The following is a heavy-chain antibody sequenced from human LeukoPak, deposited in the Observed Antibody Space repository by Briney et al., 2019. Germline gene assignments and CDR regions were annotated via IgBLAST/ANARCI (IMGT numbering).Heavy chain of an antibody. CDR2: ISSSSSTI. V-gene: IGHV3-48*01. CDR3: ARDQLGYCSSTSCLPPEYMDV. J-gene: IGHJ6*03. Sequence: GGSLRLSCAASGFTFSSYSMNWVRQAPGKGLEWVSYISSSSSTIYYADSVKGRFTISRDNAKNSLYLQMNSLRAEDTAVYYCARDQLGYCSSTSCLPPEYMDVWGKGTTVTVSS. CDR1: GFTFSSYS. D-gene: IGHD2-2*01.